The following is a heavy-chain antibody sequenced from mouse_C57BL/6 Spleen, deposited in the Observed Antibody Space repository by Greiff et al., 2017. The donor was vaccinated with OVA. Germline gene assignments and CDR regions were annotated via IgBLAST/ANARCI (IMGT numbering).Heavy chain of an antibody. D-gene: IGHD2-2*01. CDR2: ISSGGSYT. Sequence: DVQLVESGGDLVKPGGSLKLSCAASGFTFSSYGMSWVRQTPDKRLEWVATISSGGSYTYYPDSVKGRFTISRDNAKNTLYLQMSSLKSEDTAMYYCARQGSMVTTKGVYFDYWGQGTTLTVSS. J-gene: IGHJ2*01. CDR1: GFTFSSYG. V-gene: IGHV5-6*01. CDR3: ARQGSMVTTKGVYFDY.